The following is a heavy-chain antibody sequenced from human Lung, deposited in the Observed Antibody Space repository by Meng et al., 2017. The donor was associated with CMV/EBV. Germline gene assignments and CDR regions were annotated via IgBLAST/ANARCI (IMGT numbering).Heavy chain of an antibody. CDR1: GFTFSSYA. D-gene: IGHD6-6*01. Sequence: GESLKISCAASGFTFSSYAMSWVRQAPGKGLEWVSAISGSGGSTYYADSVKGRFTISRDNSKNTLYLQMNSLRAEDTAVYYCAKAYSSSSVGTNRGFDYWGEGTLVPSPQ. CDR3: AKAYSSSSVGTNRGFDY. CDR2: ISGSGGST. V-gene: IGHV3-23*01. J-gene: IGHJ4*02.